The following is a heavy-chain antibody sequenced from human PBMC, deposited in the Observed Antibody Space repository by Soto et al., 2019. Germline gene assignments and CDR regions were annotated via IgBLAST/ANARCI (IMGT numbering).Heavy chain of an antibody. V-gene: IGHV3-30-3*01. Sequence: GGSLRLSCAASGFTFSSYAMHWVRQAPGKGLEWVAVISYDGSNKYYADSVKGRFTISRDNSKNTLYLQMNSLRAEDTAVYYCAREIVDIVATIATNPNYLDYWGQGTLVTVSS. CDR2: ISYDGSNK. J-gene: IGHJ4*02. D-gene: IGHD5-12*01. CDR3: AREIVDIVATIATNPNYLDY. CDR1: GFTFSSYA.